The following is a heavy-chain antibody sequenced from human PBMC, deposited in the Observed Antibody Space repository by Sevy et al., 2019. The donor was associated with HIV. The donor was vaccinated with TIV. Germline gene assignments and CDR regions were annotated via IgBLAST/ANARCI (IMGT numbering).Heavy chain of an antibody. CDR2: IKQDGSEK. Sequence: ALRLSCAASGFTFSSYWMSWVRQAPGKGLEWVANIKQDGSEKYYVDSVKGRFTISRDNAKNSLYLQMNSLRAEDTAVYYCARASVAGYFDYWGQGTLVTVSS. CDR3: ARASVAGYFDY. V-gene: IGHV3-7*01. J-gene: IGHJ4*02. D-gene: IGHD6-19*01. CDR1: GFTFSSYW.